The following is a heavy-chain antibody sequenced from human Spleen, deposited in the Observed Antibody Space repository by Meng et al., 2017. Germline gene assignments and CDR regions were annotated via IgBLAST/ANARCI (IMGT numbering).Heavy chain of an antibody. CDR2: IYYSGST. CDR3: ARGRMRLPYYYAMDV. CDR1: GDSISSSSYY. D-gene: IGHD4-11*01. Sequence: SETLSLTCSVSGDSISSSSYYWGWIRQPPGKGLEWIGSIYYSGSTYYNPPLKSRVTISVDTSKNQFSLKLSSVTAADTAVYYCARGRMRLPYYYAMDVWGQGTTVTVSS. J-gene: IGHJ6*02. V-gene: IGHV4-39*07.